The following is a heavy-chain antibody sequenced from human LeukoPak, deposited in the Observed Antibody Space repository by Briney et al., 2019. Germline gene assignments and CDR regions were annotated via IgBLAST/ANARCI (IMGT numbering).Heavy chain of an antibody. CDR3: ARALSGYDENWFDP. J-gene: IGHJ5*02. Sequence: GGSLRLSCAASGFTFSSYNMNWVRQAPGKGLEWVSSISSSSSYIYYADSVKGRFTISRDNAKNSLYLQMNSLRAEDTAVYYCARALSGYDENWFDPWGQGTLVTVSS. CDR1: GFTFSSYN. D-gene: IGHD5-12*01. V-gene: IGHV3-21*01. CDR2: ISSSSSYI.